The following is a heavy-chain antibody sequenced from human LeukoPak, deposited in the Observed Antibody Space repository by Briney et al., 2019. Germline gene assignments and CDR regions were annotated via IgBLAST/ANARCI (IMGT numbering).Heavy chain of an antibody. D-gene: IGHD4-11*01. CDR1: GFTFSSYA. CDR3: AKDWGTVTTVIRAFDI. V-gene: IGHV3-23*01. Sequence: PGGSLRLSCAASGFTFSSYAMSWVRQAPGKGLEWVSAISGSGGSTYYADSVKGRFTISRDNSKNTLYLQMNSLRAEDTAVYYCAKDWGTVTTVIRAFDIWGQGTMVTVSS. J-gene: IGHJ3*02. CDR2: ISGSGGST.